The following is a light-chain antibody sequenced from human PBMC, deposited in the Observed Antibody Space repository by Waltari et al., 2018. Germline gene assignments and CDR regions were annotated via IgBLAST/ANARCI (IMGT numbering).Light chain of an antibody. J-gene: IGKJ3*01. CDR3: QQYNNWPPDT. CDR1: QSFSSN. Sequence: EIVMTQSPATLSVSPGERATLSCRASQSFSSNLAWYQQKPGQAPRILIYGASTRATGIPSRFSGSGSGTEFTLTISSMQSEDFAVYYCQQYNNWPPDTFGPGTKVDIK. V-gene: IGKV3-15*01. CDR2: GAS.